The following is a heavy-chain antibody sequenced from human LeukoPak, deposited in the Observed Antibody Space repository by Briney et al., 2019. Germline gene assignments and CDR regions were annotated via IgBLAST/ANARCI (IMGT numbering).Heavy chain of an antibody. CDR3: ARGPRRNYLGMDV. D-gene: IGHD4-11*01. J-gene: IGHJ6*04. CDR1: GGSFSGYY. CDR2: INHSGST. Sequence: PSATLSLTCAVYGGSFSGYYWSWIRQPPEKGLEWIGEINHSGSTNYNPSLKSRVTISVDTSKNQFSLKLSSVTAADTAVYYCARGPRRNYLGMDVWGKGTTVTVSS. V-gene: IGHV4-34*01.